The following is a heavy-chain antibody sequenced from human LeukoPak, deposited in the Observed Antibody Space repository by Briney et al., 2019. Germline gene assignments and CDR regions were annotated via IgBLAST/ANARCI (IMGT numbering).Heavy chain of an antibody. V-gene: IGHV1-46*01. Sequence: ASVKVSCKASGYTFTSYYMHWVRQAPGQGLEWTGIINPSGGSTSYAQKFQGRVTMTRDTSTSTVYMELSSLRSEDTAVYYCARGHSSSWPPSVFDYWGQGTLVTVSS. CDR1: GYTFTSYY. CDR3: ARGHSSSWPPSVFDY. D-gene: IGHD6-13*01. J-gene: IGHJ4*02. CDR2: INPSGGST.